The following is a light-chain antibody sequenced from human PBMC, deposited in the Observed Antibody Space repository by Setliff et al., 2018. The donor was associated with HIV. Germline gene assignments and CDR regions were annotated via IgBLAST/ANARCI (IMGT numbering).Light chain of an antibody. V-gene: IGLV1-44*01. CDR1: SSNIGSNT. CDR3: AAWDDSLNGYV. CDR2: SND. J-gene: IGLJ1*01. Sequence: QSVLTQPPSASWTPGQRVTITCSGSSSNIGSNTVNWYQHLPGTAPKLLSYSNDQRPSGVPDRFSGSKSGTSASLAISGLQSEDEADYYCAAWDDSLNGYVFGTGTKVTVL.